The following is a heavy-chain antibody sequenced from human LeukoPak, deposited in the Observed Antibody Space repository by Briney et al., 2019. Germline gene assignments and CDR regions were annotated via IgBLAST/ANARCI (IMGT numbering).Heavy chain of an antibody. CDR3: ATGSGHYYDR. J-gene: IGHJ4*02. CDR1: GFTFSSYY. D-gene: IGHD3-3*01. V-gene: IGHV3-33*01. Sequence: GTSLRLSCTTSGFTFSSYYMHWVRQAPGKGLEWVAVVHDDGDTKYYVDSVKGRFTISRDNSKNTLYLQMSTLREEDTAIYYCATGSGHYYDRWGQGTLVTVSS. CDR2: VHDDGDTK.